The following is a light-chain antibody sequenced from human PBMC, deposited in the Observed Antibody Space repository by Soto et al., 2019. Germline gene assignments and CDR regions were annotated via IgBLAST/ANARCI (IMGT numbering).Light chain of an antibody. CDR3: QQYSNVPPWT. V-gene: IGKV3-15*01. CDR2: GAS. CDR1: QSVRTN. J-gene: IGKJ1*01. Sequence: EIVMTQSPDTLSVSPGERATLSCRASQSVRTNLAWYQHKPGQAPRLLIYGASTRATDIPGRFSGSGSGTEFTLTIGSLQSDDFAVYYCQQYSNVPPWTFGQGTKVEIK.